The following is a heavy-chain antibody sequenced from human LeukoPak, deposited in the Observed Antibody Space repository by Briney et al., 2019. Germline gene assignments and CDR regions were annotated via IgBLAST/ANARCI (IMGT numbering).Heavy chain of an antibody. CDR3: ARARSIAARPAYYYGMDV. D-gene: IGHD6-6*01. Sequence: ASVKVSCKASGYTFTSYDINWVRQATGQGLEWMGWMNPNSGNTGYAQKFQGRVTMTRNTSISTAYMELSSLRSEDTAVYYCARARSIAARPAYYYGMDVWCQGTTVTVSS. J-gene: IGHJ6*02. V-gene: IGHV1-8*01. CDR1: GYTFTSYD. CDR2: MNPNSGNT.